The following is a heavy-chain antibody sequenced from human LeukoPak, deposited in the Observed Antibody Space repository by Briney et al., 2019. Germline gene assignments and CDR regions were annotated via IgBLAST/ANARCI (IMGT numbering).Heavy chain of an antibody. V-gene: IGHV3-23*01. CDR3: ARMGAGCSSTSCYVDY. Sequence: GGSLRLSCAASGFTFSSYAMSWVRQAPGKGLEWVSGIIDSGESTYYANFAKGRFTISRDNSNNTLYLQMNSLRAEDTAVYYCARMGAGCSSTSCYVDYWGQGTLVTVSS. CDR1: GFTFSSYA. J-gene: IGHJ4*02. CDR2: IIDSGEST. D-gene: IGHD2-2*01.